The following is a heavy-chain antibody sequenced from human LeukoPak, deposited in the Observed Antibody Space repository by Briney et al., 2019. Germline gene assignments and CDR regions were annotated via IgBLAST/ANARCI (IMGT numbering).Heavy chain of an antibody. Sequence: XXHGVRXXGGXGLEWVSGISWNSGSIGYADSVKGRFTISRDNAKNSLYLQMNSLRAEDTALYYCARSPTLIEMAVEWGQGTLVTVSS. V-gene: IGHV3-9*01. D-gene: IGHD1-1*01. CDR1: X. CDR3: ARSPTLIEMAVE. J-gene: IGHJ4*02. CDR2: ISWNSGSI.